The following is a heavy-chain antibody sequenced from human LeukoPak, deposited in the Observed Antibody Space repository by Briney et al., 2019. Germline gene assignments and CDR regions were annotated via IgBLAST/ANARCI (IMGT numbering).Heavy chain of an antibody. J-gene: IGHJ4*02. CDR1: GGSISSSNW. CDR3: ARGEEHGSGTVHFDY. Sequence: SGTLSLTCAVSGGSISSSNWWSWVRQPPGKGLEWFGEIYHGGSTNYNPSLKSRVTMSVDKSKNQFSLELSSVTAADTAVYYCARGEEHGSGTVHFDYWGQGILVTVSS. V-gene: IGHV4-4*02. D-gene: IGHD3-10*01. CDR2: IYHGGST.